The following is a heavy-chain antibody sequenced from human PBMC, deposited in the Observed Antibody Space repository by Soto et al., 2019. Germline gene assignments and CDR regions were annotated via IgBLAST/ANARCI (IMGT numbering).Heavy chain of an antibody. CDR3: ARGDQEGLWFGALLLPPPSYGMDV. V-gene: IGHV1-69*02. CDR1: GGTFSSYT. CDR2: IIPILGIA. J-gene: IGHJ6*02. D-gene: IGHD3-10*01. Sequence: QVQLVQSGAEVKKPGSSVKVSCKASGGTFSSYTISWVRQAPGQGLEWMGRIIPILGIANYAQKFQGRVTITADKSTSTGYTELSSLRSEDAAVYYCARGDQEGLWFGALLLPPPSYGMDVWGQGTTVTVSS.